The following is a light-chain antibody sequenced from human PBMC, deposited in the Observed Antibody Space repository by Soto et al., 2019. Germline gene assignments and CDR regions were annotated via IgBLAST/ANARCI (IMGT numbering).Light chain of an antibody. CDR1: KNIGSN. Sequence: EIALTQSPVTLSVSPGERVTLSCTASKNIGSNLAWYQQKPGQAPRLLIYGASSRATGVPDTFSGSGSATAFTLTISRLQSDDFAVYYCQQYYEWPQTFSQGTNVDIX. CDR2: GAS. J-gene: IGKJ1*01. CDR3: QQYYEWPQT. V-gene: IGKV3-15*01.